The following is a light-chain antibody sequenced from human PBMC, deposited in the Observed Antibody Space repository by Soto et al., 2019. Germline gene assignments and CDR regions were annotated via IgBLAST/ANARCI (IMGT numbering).Light chain of an antibody. CDR3: QQRSNWHPIT. J-gene: IGKJ5*01. Sequence: EIVLTQSPATLSLSPGERATLSCRASQGVSSYLAWYQQKPGQARRLLIYDASNRATGIPARFSGSGPGTDFTLTISSLEPEDFAVYYCQQRSNWHPITFGQGTRLEIK. CDR2: DAS. CDR1: QGVSSY. V-gene: IGKV3D-11*01.